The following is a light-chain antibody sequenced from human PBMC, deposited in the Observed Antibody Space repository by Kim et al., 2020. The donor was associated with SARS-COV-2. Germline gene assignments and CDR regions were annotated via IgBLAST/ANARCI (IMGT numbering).Light chain of an antibody. CDR2: GAF. J-gene: IGKJ4*01. V-gene: IGKV1-9*01. CDR1: QGISDY. Sequence: DIQLTQSPSFLSASVGDRVTITCRASQGISDYLVWYKQSPGRPPKLLIYGAFTLESGVPSRFSGSGSGTEFTLTISSLQYEDFATYYCLQVNSYPLTFGGGTKVDIK. CDR3: LQVNSYPLT.